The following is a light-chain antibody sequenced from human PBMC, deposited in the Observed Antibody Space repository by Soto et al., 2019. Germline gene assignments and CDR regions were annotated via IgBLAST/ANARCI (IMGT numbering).Light chain of an antibody. V-gene: IGKV1-9*01. CDR3: QQLNSYPRT. Sequence: IQLTQSPSSLSASVGDRVTITCRASQGISSYLAWYQQKPGKAPKLLIYAASTLQSGVPSRFSGGGSGTDFTLTISSLQSEDFATYYCQQLNSYPRTFGPGTKVDIK. CDR1: QGISSY. CDR2: AAS. J-gene: IGKJ3*01.